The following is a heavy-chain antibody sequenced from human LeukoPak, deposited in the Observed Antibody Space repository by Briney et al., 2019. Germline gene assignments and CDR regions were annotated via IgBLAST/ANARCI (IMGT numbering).Heavy chain of an antibody. Sequence: PSETLSPTCAVYGGSFSGYYWSWIRQPPGKGLEWIGEINHSGSTNYNPSLKSRVTISVDTSKNQFPLKLSSVTAADTAVYYCARGRSSSWYDVSNWFDPWGQGTLVTVSS. J-gene: IGHJ5*02. D-gene: IGHD6-13*01. V-gene: IGHV4-34*01. CDR3: ARGRSSSWYDVSNWFDP. CDR1: GGSFSGYY. CDR2: INHSGST.